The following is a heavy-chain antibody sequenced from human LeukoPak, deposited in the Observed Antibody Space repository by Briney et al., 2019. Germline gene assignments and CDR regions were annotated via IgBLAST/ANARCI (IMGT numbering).Heavy chain of an antibody. D-gene: IGHD3-22*01. Sequence: GGSLRLSCAASGFTFSSYAMSWVRQAPGRGLEWVSAISGSGGSTYYADSVKGQFTISRDNSKNTLYLQMNSLRAEDTAVYYCANSADYYDRPDAFDIWGQGTMVTVSS. CDR2: ISGSGGST. V-gene: IGHV3-23*01. CDR1: GFTFSSYA. CDR3: ANSADYYDRPDAFDI. J-gene: IGHJ3*02.